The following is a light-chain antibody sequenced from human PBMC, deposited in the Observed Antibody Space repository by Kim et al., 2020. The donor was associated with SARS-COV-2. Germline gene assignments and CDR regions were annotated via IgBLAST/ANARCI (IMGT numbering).Light chain of an antibody. CDR1: QSVSSRSNNKNY. J-gene: IGKJ4*01. CDR3: QQYYTPPPT. CDR2: WAS. Sequence: RATINCKSSQSVSSRSNNKNYLAWYQQKPGQPPKLLVYWASTRESGVPDRFSGSGSGTDFTLTISSLQAEDVAVYYCQQYYTPPPTFGGGTKLEI. V-gene: IGKV4-1*01.